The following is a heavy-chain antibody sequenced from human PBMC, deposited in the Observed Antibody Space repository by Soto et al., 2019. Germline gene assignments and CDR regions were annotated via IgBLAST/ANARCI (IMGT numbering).Heavy chain of an antibody. D-gene: IGHD1-26*01. V-gene: IGHV3-23*01. CDR1: GFTFSSYA. CDR2: ISGSGGST. J-gene: IGHJ6*02. CDR3: AASVGATLVYYYYGMDV. Sequence: GGSLRLCCAASGFTFSSYAMSGVRQAPGKGLEWVSAISGSGGSTYYADSVKGRFTISRDNSKNTLYLQMNSLRAEDTAVYYCAASVGATLVYYYYGMDVWGQGTTVTVSS.